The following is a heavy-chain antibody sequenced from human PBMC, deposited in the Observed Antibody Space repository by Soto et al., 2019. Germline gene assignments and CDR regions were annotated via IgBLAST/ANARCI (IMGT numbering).Heavy chain of an antibody. V-gene: IGHV3-30*02. CDR2: IWYDGSNK. Sequence: GGSLRLSCAASGFTFSSYGMHWVRQAPGKGLEWVAVIWYDGSNKYYADSVKGRFTISRDNSKNTLYLQMNSLRAEDTAVYYCAKTLRSSGSYFHYYYYYGMDVWGQGTTVTVSS. J-gene: IGHJ6*02. CDR1: GFTFSSYG. CDR3: AKTLRSSGSYFHYYYYYGMDV. D-gene: IGHD1-26*01.